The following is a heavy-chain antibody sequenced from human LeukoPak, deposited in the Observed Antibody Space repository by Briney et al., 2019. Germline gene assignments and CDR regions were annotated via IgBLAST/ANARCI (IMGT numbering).Heavy chain of an antibody. CDR1: GGSITGYY. V-gene: IGHV4-59*08. J-gene: IGHJ2*01. CDR2: IYYSGST. D-gene: IGHD5-24*01. Sequence: SETLSLTCTVSGGSITGYYWSWIRQPPGKGLEWIGYIYYSGSTNYNPSLKSRVTISEDTSKKQFSLKLSSVTAADTAVYYCARRAQMATITDWYFDLWGRGTLVTVSS. CDR3: ARRAQMATITDWYFDL.